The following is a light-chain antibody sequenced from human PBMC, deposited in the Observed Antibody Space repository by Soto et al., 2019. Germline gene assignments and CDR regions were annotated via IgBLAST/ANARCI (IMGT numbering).Light chain of an antibody. J-gene: IGKJ2*01. CDR2: GAS. Sequence: EIVLTQSPCTLSLSPGERGTLSCRASQSVSRTYLAWYQQKPGQAPRVVIYGASSRATGIPDRFSGSGSGTDFTLTISRLEPEDFAVYYCQQYCGAPYTFGQGTKLEIK. V-gene: IGKV3-20*01. CDR1: QSVSRTY. CDR3: QQYCGAPYT.